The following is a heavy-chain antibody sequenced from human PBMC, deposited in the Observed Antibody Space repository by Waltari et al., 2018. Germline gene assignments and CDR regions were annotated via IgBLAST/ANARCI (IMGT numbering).Heavy chain of an antibody. Sequence: QLQLQESGPGLVKPSETLSLTCTVSGGSISSSSYYWGWIRQPPGKGLEWIGSIYYSGSTSYNPSLKSRVTISVDTSKNQFSLKLSSVTAADTAVYYCATAPGYSSFGMDVWGQGTTVTVSS. J-gene: IGHJ6*02. V-gene: IGHV4-39*01. CDR1: GGSISSSSYY. D-gene: IGHD6-19*01. CDR2: IYYSGST. CDR3: ATAPGYSSFGMDV.